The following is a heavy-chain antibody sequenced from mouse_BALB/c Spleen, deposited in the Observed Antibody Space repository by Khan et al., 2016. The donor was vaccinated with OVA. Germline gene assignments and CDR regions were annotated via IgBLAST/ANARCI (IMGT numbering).Heavy chain of an antibody. CDR2: INPFNAGT. V-gene: IGHV1S136*01. D-gene: IGHD6-1*01. Sequence: VRLQQSGPELVEPGASVKMSCKASGYTFTNYVMHWVKQKPGQGLEWIGYINPFNAGTRYNEKFKGKATLTSDISSTTAYMELSSLTSEDSAVYYRAREAARWDLSFPYWGQGTLVTVSA. CDR1: GYTFTNYV. CDR3: AREAARWDLSFPY. J-gene: IGHJ3*01.